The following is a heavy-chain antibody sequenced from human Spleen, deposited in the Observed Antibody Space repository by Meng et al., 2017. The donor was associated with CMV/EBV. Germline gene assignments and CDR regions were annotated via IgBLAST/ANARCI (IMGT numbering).Heavy chain of an antibody. D-gene: IGHD1-26*01. Sequence: EVDLVEAGECVSLPGRSLGLSCAASGFSSNCHWMHWVHHAAGKGVVWVSRISCEYGNTNYADFVEGRFTISRDIAENTLYLGMSSLRVEDTGIYYCARGVGEFLGWEMGYWGQGTLVTVSS. J-gene: IGHJ4*02. CDR1: GFSSNCHW. V-gene: IGHV3-74*01. CDR3: ARGVGEFLGWEMGY. CDR2: ISCEYGNT.